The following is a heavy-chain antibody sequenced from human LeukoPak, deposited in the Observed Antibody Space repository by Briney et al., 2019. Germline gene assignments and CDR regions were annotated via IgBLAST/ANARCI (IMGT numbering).Heavy chain of an antibody. Sequence: GASVKVSCKASGYTFTGYYMHWVRQAPGQGLEWMGWINPNSGGTNYAQKFQGRVTMTRDTSISTAYMELSRLRSDDTAVYYCARDADCSSTSCPPYYYMDVWGKGTTVTVSS. CDR3: ARDADCSSTSCPPYYYMDV. D-gene: IGHD2-2*01. CDR2: INPNSGGT. J-gene: IGHJ6*03. V-gene: IGHV1-2*02. CDR1: GYTFTGYY.